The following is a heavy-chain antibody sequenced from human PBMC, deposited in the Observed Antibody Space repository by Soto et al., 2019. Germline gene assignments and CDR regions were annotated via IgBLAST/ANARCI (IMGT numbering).Heavy chain of an antibody. J-gene: IGHJ5*02. V-gene: IGHV3-13*05. D-gene: IGHD3-3*01. Sequence: PGGSLRLSCAASGFTFSSYDMHWVRQATGKGLEWVSAIGTAGDPYYPGSVKGRFTISRENAKNSLYLQMNSLRAGDTAVYYCARESPILRFLEWLLSINCFDPWGQGTLVTVSS. CDR3: ARESPILRFLEWLLSINCFDP. CDR1: GFTFSSYD. CDR2: IGTAGDP.